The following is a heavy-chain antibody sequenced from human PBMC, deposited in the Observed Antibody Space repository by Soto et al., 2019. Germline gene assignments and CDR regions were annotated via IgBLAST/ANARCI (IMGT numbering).Heavy chain of an antibody. V-gene: IGHV3-30-3*01. J-gene: IGHJ6*02. Sequence: AMRLHWAASEVTFSPHGVHRFRKVTVKMLEWVAVISYEGSNKYYADSVKGRFTISRDNSKNTLYLQMNSLRAEDTAVYYCARERNTGYDYSYYYGMDVWGQGTTVTVSS. CDR2: ISYEGSNK. CDR3: ARERNTGYDYSYYYGMDV. D-gene: IGHD5-18*01. CDR1: EVTFSPHG.